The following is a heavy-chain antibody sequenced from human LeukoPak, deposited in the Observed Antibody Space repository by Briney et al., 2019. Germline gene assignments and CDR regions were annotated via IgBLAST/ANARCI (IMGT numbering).Heavy chain of an antibody. CDR3: AKALVLRLGELSLYQPD. D-gene: IGHD3-16*02. V-gene: IGHV3-23*01. CDR2: ISGTGAST. J-gene: IGHJ4*02. CDR1: GFTFSSYA. Sequence: GGSLRLSCAASGFTFSSYAMSWVRQAPGKGLEWVSAISGTGASTYYADSVKGRFTISRDNSKNTLSLQVNSLRAEDTAVYYCAKALVLRLGELSLYQPDWGQGTLVTVSS.